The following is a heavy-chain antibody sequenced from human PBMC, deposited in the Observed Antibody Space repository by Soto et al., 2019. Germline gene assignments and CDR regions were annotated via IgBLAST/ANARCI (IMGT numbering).Heavy chain of an antibody. J-gene: IGHJ6*02. CDR3: XXXXXXXXXXXXGMDV. CDR2: ISAYTGNT. CDR1: GYTFTSYG. V-gene: IGHV1-18*01. Sequence: QVQLVQSGAEVKKPGASVKVSCKASGYTFTSYGISWVRQXXXXXXXXXGWISAYTGNTNYAQKLQGRVTMTTDTXXXXXXXXXXXXXXXXXXXXXXXXXXXXXXXXXXGMDVWGQGTTVTVSS.